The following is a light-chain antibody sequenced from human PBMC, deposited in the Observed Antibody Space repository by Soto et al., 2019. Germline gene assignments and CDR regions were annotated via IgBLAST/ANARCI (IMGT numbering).Light chain of an antibody. CDR3: QQRSNWIT. V-gene: IGKV3D-11*01. CDR1: QGVTAN. Sequence: EIVMTQSPATLSVSPGERATLSCRAGQGVTANFAWYQQKSGQSPRLLIYDVSIRATGVPARFSATGSETDFTLTISSLEPEDFAVYYCQQRSNWITFGQGTRLEIK. CDR2: DVS. J-gene: IGKJ5*01.